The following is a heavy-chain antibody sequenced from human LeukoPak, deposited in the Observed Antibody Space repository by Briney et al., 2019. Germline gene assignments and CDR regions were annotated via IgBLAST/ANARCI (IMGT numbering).Heavy chain of an antibody. CDR1: GFTFSSYW. CDR3: AKEGGYSYGFGIGDDALDI. CDR2: INSDGSSA. J-gene: IGHJ3*02. D-gene: IGHD5-18*01. Sequence: GGSLRLSCAASGFTFSSYWMRWVRQAPGKGLVWVSRINSDGSSASYADSVKGRFTISRDNAKNTLYLQMNSLRAEDTAVYYCAKEGGYSYGFGIGDDALDIWGQGTMVTVSS. V-gene: IGHV3-74*01.